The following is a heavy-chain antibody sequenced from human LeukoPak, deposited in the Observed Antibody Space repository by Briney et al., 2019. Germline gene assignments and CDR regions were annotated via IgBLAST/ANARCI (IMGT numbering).Heavy chain of an antibody. J-gene: IGHJ2*01. CDR3: AGGSGPRKTKSYWYFDL. CDR1: GGSFSGYY. Sequence: SETLSLTCAVYGGSFSGYYWSWIRQPPEKGLEWIGEINHSGSTNYNPSLKSRVTISVDTSKNQFSLKLSSVTAADTAVYYCAGGSGPRKTKSYWYFDLWGRGTLVTVSS. V-gene: IGHV4-34*01. CDR2: INHSGST. D-gene: IGHD1/OR15-1a*01.